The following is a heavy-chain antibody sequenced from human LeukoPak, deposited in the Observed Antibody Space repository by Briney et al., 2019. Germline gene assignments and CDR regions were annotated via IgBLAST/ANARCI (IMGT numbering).Heavy chain of an antibody. CDR2: IYHCGST. J-gene: IGHJ3*02. V-gene: IGHV4-4*02. CDR1: GGSISGSNW. D-gene: IGHD4-17*01. CDR3: ARDHGDYVAFDI. Sequence: SETLSLTCAVSGGSISGSNWWSWVRQPPGKGLEWIGEIYHCGSTNYNPSLKSRVTISVDKSKNQLSLKLSSVTAADTAVYYCARDHGDYVAFDIWGQGTTVTVSS.